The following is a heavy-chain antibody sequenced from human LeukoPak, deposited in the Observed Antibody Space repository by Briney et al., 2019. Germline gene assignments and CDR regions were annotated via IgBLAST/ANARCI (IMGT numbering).Heavy chain of an antibody. Sequence: ASVKVSCKASGYTFTSYGISWVRQAPGQGLEWMVWISAYNGNTNYAQKLQGRVTMTTDTSTSTAYMELRSLRSDDTAVYYCARARNYYGSGSYYKSPYYFDYWGQGTLVTVSS. V-gene: IGHV1-18*01. CDR1: GYTFTSYG. CDR3: ARARNYYGSGSYYKSPYYFDY. D-gene: IGHD3-10*01. CDR2: ISAYNGNT. J-gene: IGHJ4*02.